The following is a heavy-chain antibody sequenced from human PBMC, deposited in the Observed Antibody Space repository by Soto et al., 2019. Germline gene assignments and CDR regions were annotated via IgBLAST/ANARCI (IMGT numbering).Heavy chain of an antibody. V-gene: IGHV1-69*01. J-gene: IGHJ4*02. CDR1: GGTFSSYA. CDR2: IIPIFGTA. D-gene: IGHD6-19*01. CDR3: ARDRHSGWYDYFDY. Sequence: VKVSCKASGGTFSSYAISWVRQAPGQGLEWMGGIIPIFGTANYAQKFQGRVTITADESTSTAYMELSSLRSEDTAVYYCARDRHSGWYDYFDYWGQGTLVTVSS.